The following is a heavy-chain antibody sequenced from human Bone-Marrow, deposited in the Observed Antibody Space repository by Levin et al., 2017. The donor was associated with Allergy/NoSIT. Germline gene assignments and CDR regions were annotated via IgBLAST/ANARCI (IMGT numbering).Heavy chain of an antibody. D-gene: IGHD3-22*01. V-gene: IGHV5-10-1*01. CDR2: IELSESYT. Sequence: GESLKISCRISGYSFPNNWINWVRQRPGKGLEWMGRIELSESYTDYSPSFQGHVTISVDKSISTAYLQWSSLQASDSAMYYCARAPPHSSGFYFWFDPWGQGTLVTVSS. CDR1: GYSFPNNW. J-gene: IGHJ5*02. CDR3: ARAPPHSSGFYFWFDP.